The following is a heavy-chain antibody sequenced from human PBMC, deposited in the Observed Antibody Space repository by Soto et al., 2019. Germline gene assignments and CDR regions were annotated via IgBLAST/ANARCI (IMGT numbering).Heavy chain of an antibody. J-gene: IGHJ4*02. CDR2: IKSKTDGGTT. CDR3: TTDRAIRIRPIIHY. Sequence: GGSLRLSCAASGFTFDKAWMSWARQAPGKGLEWVGRIKSKTDGGTTDYAAPVKGRFTISRDDSKNTVYLQMNSLETEDTAVYYCTTDRAIRIRPIIHYWGQAALVTVSS. CDR1: GFTFDKAW. D-gene: IGHD2-2*02. V-gene: IGHV3-15*01.